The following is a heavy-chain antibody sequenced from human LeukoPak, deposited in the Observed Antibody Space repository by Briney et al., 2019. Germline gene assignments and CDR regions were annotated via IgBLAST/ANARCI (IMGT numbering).Heavy chain of an antibody. CDR3: AKDPLWFGESPNWSDP. CDR2: ISGSGGST. J-gene: IGHJ5*02. Sequence: GGSLRLSCAASGFTFSSYAMSWVRQAPGKGLEGVSAISGSGGSTYYADSVKGRFTISRDNSKNTLYLQMNSLRTEDTAVYYCAKDPLWFGESPNWSDPWGQGTLVTVSS. D-gene: IGHD3-10*01. CDR1: GFTFSSYA. V-gene: IGHV3-23*01.